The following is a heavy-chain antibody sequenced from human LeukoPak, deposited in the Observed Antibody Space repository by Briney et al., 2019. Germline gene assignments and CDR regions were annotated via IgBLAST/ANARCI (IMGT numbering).Heavy chain of an antibody. CDR2: INPTGGST. CDR1: GYTFTNYY. CDR3: ARANFDAVAGTYRYYGMDD. V-gene: IGHV1-46*01. D-gene: IGHD6-19*01. J-gene: IGHJ6*02. Sequence: ASVRVSCTASGYTFTNYYMHWVRQAPGQGLEWMGIINPTGGSTTYAQKFQGRVTMTRDTSTSTVYMDLSSLRFEDTAVYYSARANFDAVAGTYRYYGMDDWGQGTTVTVSS.